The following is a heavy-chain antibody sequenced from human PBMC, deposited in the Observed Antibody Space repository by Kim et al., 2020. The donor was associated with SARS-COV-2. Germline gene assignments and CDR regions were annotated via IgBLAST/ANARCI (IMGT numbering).Heavy chain of an antibody. D-gene: IGHD3-3*01. CDR2: IYAGGTK. CDR1: GFTVRNTY. CDR3: ARGFSLDA. Sequence: GGSLRLSCAASGFTVRNTYIPWVRQAPGKGLEWVALIYAGGTKHYTASVTGRFTGSRDTSNNTLFTHTNSLRSQDTADSYCARGFSLDA. J-gene: IGHJ3*01. V-gene: IGHV3-53*01.